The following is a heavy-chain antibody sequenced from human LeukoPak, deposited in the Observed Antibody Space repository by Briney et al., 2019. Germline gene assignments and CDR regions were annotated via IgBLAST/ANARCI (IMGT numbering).Heavy chain of an antibody. J-gene: IGHJ6*04. CDR3: ARGGAQYYYGSGRQTPCYGMDV. D-gene: IGHD3-10*01. V-gene: IGHV4-34*01. CDR1: GGSFSGYY. CDR2: INHSGST. Sequence: SETLSLTCAVYGGSFSGYYWSWIRQPPGKGLEWIGEINHSGSTNYNPSLKSRVTISVDTSKNQFSLKLSSVTAADTAVYYCARGGAQYYYGSGRQTPCYGMDVWGKGTTVTVSS.